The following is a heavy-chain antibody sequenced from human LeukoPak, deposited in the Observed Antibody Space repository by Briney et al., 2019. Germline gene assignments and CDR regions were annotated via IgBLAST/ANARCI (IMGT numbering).Heavy chain of an antibody. CDR1: GGSLSGEY. D-gene: IGHD3-22*01. V-gene: IGHV4-34*01. Sequence: SETLSRTCAGYGGSLSGEYWSWLRQPLGKGMEWMGEINHSGSTPYTPSLKRPVTISVDPSKTQSSLKLSSVTAADTAVYYCARGAGDYYDSSGPIRPVYFAYWGQGTLVTASS. J-gene: IGHJ4*02. CDR2: INHSGST. CDR3: ARGAGDYYDSSGPIRPVYFAY.